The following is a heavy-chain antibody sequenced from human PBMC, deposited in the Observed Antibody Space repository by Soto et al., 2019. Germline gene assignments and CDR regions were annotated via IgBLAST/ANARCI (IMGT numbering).Heavy chain of an antibody. V-gene: IGHV4-61*01. Sequence: SETLSLTCAVSGGSISSSYYWSWIRQPPGKGLEWIGYIYYSGSTNYNPSLKSRVTISVDTSKNQFSLKLSSVTAADTAVYYCARASSYYYDSSGYYDYWGQGTLVTVSS. CDR2: IYYSGST. CDR1: GGSISSSYY. D-gene: IGHD3-22*01. CDR3: ARASSYYYDSSGYYDY. J-gene: IGHJ4*02.